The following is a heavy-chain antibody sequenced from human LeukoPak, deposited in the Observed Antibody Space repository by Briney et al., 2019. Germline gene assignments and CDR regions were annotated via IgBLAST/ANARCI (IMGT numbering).Heavy chain of an antibody. V-gene: IGHV4-39*01. J-gene: IGHJ4*02. Sequence: PSETLSLTCTVSGGSISSSSYYWGWIRQPPGKGLEWIGSIYYSGSTYYNPSLKSRVTISVDTSKNQFSLKLSSVTAADTAVYYCASMYSSGWYEGFFWGQGILVTVSS. D-gene: IGHD6-19*01. CDR3: ASMYSSGWYEGFF. CDR1: GGSISSSSYY. CDR2: IYYSGST.